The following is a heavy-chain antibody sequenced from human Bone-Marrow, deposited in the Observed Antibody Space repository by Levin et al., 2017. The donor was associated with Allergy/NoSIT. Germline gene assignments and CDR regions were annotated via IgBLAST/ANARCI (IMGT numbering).Heavy chain of an antibody. V-gene: IGHV3-23*01. CDR3: AKDLYGISVAGSFDF. J-gene: IGHJ4*02. D-gene: IGHD6-19*01. CDR1: FFLFLSYA. Sequence: SLLLSFSSSFFLFLSYALSWVRQTPGKGLEWVAGIGGSGVTTSYADSVKGRFTISRDNSKNTLYLQMGRLTAEDTAQYYCAKDLYGISVAGSFDFWGQGTLVTVSS. CDR2: IGGSGVTT.